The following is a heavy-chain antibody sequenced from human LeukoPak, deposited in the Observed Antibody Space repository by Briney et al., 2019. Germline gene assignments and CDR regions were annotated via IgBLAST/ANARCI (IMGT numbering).Heavy chain of an antibody. V-gene: IGHV3-48*03. Sequence: PGGSLRLSCAASGFTFSTYEMNWVRQAPAKGLEWVSHISSSGTAIYYAGSVKGRFTISRDNAKNSLYLQMNSLRAEDTAVYYCASGRPFDYWGQGTLVTVSS. J-gene: IGHJ4*02. CDR2: ISSSGTAI. D-gene: IGHD1-1*01. CDR3: ASGRPFDY. CDR1: GFTFSTYE.